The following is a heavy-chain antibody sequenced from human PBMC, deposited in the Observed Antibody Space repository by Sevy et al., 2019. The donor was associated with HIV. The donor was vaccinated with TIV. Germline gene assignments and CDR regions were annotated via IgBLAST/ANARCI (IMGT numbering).Heavy chain of an antibody. V-gene: IGHV3-33*08. CDR2: IWYDGNNK. CDR3: ASGRSGYRSSWGGYFDY. D-gene: IGHD6-13*01. J-gene: IGHJ4*02. Sequence: GGSLRLSCAASGFTFSSYGMHWVRQAPGKGLEWVAVIWYDGNNKYYVDSVKGRFTISRDNSKNTLHLQMNSLRAEDTAVYYCASGRSGYRSSWGGYFDYWGQGTLVTVSS. CDR1: GFTFSSYG.